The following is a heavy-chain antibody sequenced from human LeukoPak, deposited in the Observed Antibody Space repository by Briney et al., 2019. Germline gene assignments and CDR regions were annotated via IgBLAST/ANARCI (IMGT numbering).Heavy chain of an antibody. CDR1: GFTFSSYG. CDR3: AKDEIQGVVGAGPGY. J-gene: IGHJ4*02. D-gene: IGHD1-26*01. Sequence: GGSLRLSCAASGFTFSSYGIHWVRQAPGKGLEWVAFIQNDGSNKYYADSVKGRFTISRDNSKNTLYLQMSSLRAEDTAVYHCAKDEIQGVVGAGPGYWGQGTLVTVSS. V-gene: IGHV3-30*02. CDR2: IQNDGSNK.